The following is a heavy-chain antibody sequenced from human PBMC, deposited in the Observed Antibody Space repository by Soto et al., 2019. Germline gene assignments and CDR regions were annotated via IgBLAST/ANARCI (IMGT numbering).Heavy chain of an antibody. CDR3: ASLYSSGWYKDDAFDI. V-gene: IGHV3-20*04. CDR2: INWNGGST. Sequence: PGGSLRLSCAASGFTFDDYGMSWARQAPGKGLEWVSGINWNGGSTGYADSVKGRFTISRDNSKNTLYLQMNSLRAEDTAVYYCASLYSSGWYKDDAFDIWGQGKMVTVSS. D-gene: IGHD6-19*01. CDR1: GFTFDDYG. J-gene: IGHJ3*02.